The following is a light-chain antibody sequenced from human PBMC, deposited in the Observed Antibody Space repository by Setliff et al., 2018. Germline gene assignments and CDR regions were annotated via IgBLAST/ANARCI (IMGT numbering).Light chain of an antibody. V-gene: IGKV3-20*01. J-gene: IGKJ4*01. CDR3: QQYASSPPN. CDR2: GAS. CDR1: QSVSSSC. Sequence: EIVLTQSPGTLSLSPGERATLSCRASQSVSSSCLAWYQQKPGQAPRLLIYGASSRATGIPDRFSGSGSGTDFTLTISRLEAEDFAVYYCQQYASSPPNFGGGTKVDIK.